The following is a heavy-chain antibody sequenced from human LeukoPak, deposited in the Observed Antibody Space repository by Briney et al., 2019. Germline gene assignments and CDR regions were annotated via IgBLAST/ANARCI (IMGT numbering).Heavy chain of an antibody. V-gene: IGHV3-74*01. Sequence: PGGSLRLSCAASGFTFSSYWMHWVRQAPGKGLVWVSRINSDGSSTSYADSVKGRFTISRDNAKNTLYLQMNSLRAEDTAVYYCARVYSSSWYGGVFDYWGQGTLVTVSS. CDR1: GFTFSSYW. CDR2: INSDGSST. CDR3: ARVYSSSWYGGVFDY. J-gene: IGHJ4*02. D-gene: IGHD6-13*01.